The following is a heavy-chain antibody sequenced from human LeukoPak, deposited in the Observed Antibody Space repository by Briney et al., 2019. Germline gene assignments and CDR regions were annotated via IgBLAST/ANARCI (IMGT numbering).Heavy chain of an antibody. CDR2: IYYSGST. D-gene: IGHD5-18*01. CDR1: GGSISSSNW. CDR3: ARGSYYFDY. V-gene: IGHV4-4*02. Sequence: SGTLSLTCAVSGGSISSSNWWSWVRQPPGKGLEWIGYIYYSGSTNYNPSLKSRVTISVDTSKNQFSLKLSSVTAADTAVYYCARGSYYFDYWGQGTLVTVSS. J-gene: IGHJ4*02.